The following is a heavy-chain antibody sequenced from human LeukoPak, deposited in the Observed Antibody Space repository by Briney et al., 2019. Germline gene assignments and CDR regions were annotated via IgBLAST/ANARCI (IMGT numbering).Heavy chain of an antibody. CDR2: IQTDGSST. J-gene: IGHJ4*02. Sequence: GGSLRLSCAASGFTFSSYWMHWVRQAPGKGLVWFSRIQTDGSSTNYADSVKGRFTISRDDAKNTLYLQMNGLRAEDTAVYYCARDMFDWLFEDLEIGVSFDYWGQGTLVTVSS. CDR3: ARDMFDWLFEDLEIGVSFDY. CDR1: GFTFSSYW. D-gene: IGHD3-9*01. V-gene: IGHV3-74*01.